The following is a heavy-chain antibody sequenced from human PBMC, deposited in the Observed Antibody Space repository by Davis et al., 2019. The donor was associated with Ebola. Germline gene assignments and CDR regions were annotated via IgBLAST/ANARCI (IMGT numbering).Heavy chain of an antibody. J-gene: IGHJ4*02. V-gene: IGHV5-51*01. CDR2: IYPGDSDT. D-gene: IGHD3-22*01. CDR1: GYSFTSYW. Sequence: GESLKISCKGSGYSFTSYWIAWVRQMPGKGLEWMGIIYPGDSDTRYSPSFQGHVTISADKSISTAYLQWSSLKAPDTAIYYCARRDNSAYFYFDQWGQGTRVTVSS. CDR3: ARRDNSAYFYFDQ.